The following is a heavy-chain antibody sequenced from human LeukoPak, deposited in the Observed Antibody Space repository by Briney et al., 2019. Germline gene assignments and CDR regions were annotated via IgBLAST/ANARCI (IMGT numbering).Heavy chain of an antibody. Sequence: ASVKVSCKTSGYTFTNYGISWVRQAPGQGLEWMGWINPNSGGTNYAQKFQGRVTMTRDTSISTAYMELSRLRSDDTAVYYCARDQSSGWYVDYWGQGTLVTVSS. D-gene: IGHD6-19*01. CDR3: ARDQSSGWYVDY. V-gene: IGHV1-2*02. J-gene: IGHJ4*02. CDR2: INPNSGGT. CDR1: GYTFTNYG.